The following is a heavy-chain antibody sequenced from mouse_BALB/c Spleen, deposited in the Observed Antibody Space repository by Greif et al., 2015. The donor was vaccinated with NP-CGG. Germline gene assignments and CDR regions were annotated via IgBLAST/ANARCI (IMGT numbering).Heavy chain of an antibody. CDR2: IWRGGST. V-gene: IGHV2-5-1*01. D-gene: IGHD2-14*01. CDR1: GFSLTSYG. Sequence: VNVVESGPSLVQPSQSLSITCTVSGFSLTSYGVHWVRQSPGKGLEWLGVIWRGGSTDYNAAFMSRLSITKDNSKSQVFFKMNSLQADDTAIYYCAKRYDWYFDVWGAGTTVTVSS. CDR3: AKRYDWYFDV. J-gene: IGHJ1*01.